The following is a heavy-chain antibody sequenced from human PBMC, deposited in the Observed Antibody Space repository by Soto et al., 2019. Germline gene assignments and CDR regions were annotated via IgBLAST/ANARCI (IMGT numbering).Heavy chain of an antibody. CDR1: GFTFSSYA. V-gene: IGHV3-23*01. CDR2: VSDSGGDT. D-gene: IGHD3-10*01. Sequence: EVQLLESGGGLVQPGGSLRLSCAASGFTFSSYAMSWVRQAPGKGLEWVSIVSDSGGDTFYADSVKGRFAISRDNSKNTLDLQMNSLTAEDTALYYCAKHFVNGEVDYWGQGTLVTVSS. J-gene: IGHJ4*02. CDR3: AKHFVNGEVDY.